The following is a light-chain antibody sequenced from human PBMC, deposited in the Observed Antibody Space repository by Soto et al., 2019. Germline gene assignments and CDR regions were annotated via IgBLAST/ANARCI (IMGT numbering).Light chain of an antibody. CDR1: QSVLYSSNNKNY. Sequence: DIVMTQSPDSLAVSLGERATINCKSSQSVLYSSNNKNYLAWYQQKPGQPPKLLIYWASTRESGVPDRFSGSGSGTDFTLTISSLHAEDVAVYYCQQYYSTHALTFGGGTKVEIK. V-gene: IGKV4-1*01. CDR2: WAS. J-gene: IGKJ4*01. CDR3: QQYYSTHALT.